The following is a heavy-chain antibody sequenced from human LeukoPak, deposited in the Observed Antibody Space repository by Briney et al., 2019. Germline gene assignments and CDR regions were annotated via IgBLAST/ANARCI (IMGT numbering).Heavy chain of an antibody. D-gene: IGHD3-22*01. V-gene: IGHV1-18*01. Sequence: GASVTVSCKTSGYTFIIYGISWVRQAPGQGLEWMGWISAYNSYTNYARKFQPTVTMTTDTYTNTAFLELRNLKADDTAVYYCARGYFDSSGYRYFYDNWGQGTLVTVSS. J-gene: IGHJ1*01. CDR3: ARGYFDSSGYRYFYDN. CDR1: GYTFIIYG. CDR2: ISAYNSYT.